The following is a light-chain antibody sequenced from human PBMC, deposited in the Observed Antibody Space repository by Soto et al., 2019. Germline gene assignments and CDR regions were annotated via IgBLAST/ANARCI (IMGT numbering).Light chain of an antibody. CDR2: KAS. CDR3: QQDNTYPWT. CDR1: QSISSW. Sequence: DIPMTQSPSPLSASVGDRVTITCRASQSISSWLAWYQQKPGQAPKVLISKASSLGSGVPSRFGGSGSVTEVTLTISSLQPDYFATYYCQQDNTYPWTFGQGTQVEIK. V-gene: IGKV1-5*03. J-gene: IGKJ1*01.